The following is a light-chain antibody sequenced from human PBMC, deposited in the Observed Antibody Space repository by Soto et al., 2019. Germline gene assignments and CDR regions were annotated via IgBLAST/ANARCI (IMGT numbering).Light chain of an antibody. J-gene: IGKJ5*01. CDR3: QQANSFPRT. CDR2: ASS. Sequence: DIQVTQSPSSVSVSVGDRVTITCRASQDISNWLAWYQQKPGKAPKLLIYASSTLQSGVPSRFSASGSGTDFTLTINNLQPEDFATYFCQQANSFPRTFGQGTRLEIK. CDR1: QDISNW. V-gene: IGKV1-12*01.